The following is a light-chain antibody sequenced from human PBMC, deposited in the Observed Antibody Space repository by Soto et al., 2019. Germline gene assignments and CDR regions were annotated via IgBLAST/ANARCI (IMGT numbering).Light chain of an antibody. V-gene: IGKV1-5*01. CDR1: QSISSW. CDR3: QQYNSYPSP. Sequence: GARVPITCRASQSISSWLAWYQQKPGKAPKLLIYDASSLESGVPSRFSGSGSGTELTLTISSLQHADFATYYCQQYNSYPSPFGGGTKVDIK. CDR2: DAS. J-gene: IGKJ4*01.